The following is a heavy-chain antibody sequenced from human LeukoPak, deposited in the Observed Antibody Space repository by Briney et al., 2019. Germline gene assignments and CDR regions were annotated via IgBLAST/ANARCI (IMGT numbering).Heavy chain of an antibody. J-gene: IGHJ6*03. CDR3: ARDNYRYYGSGSYPYYYYYYMDV. CDR2: IYTSGST. Sequence: PSQTLSLTCTVSGGSISSGSYYWSWIRQPAGKGLEWIGRIYTSGSTNYNPSLKSRVTISVDTSKNQFSLKLSSVTAADTAVYYCARDNYRYYGSGSYPYYYYYYMDVWGKGTTVTISS. V-gene: IGHV4-61*02. CDR1: GGSISSGSYY. D-gene: IGHD3-10*01.